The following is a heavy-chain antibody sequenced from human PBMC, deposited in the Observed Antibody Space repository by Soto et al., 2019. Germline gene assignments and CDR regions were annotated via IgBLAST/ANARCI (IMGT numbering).Heavy chain of an antibody. CDR3: ARGSVDDYGDYDGTGAYYYYYMDV. J-gene: IGHJ6*03. V-gene: IGHV1-8*01. D-gene: IGHD4-17*01. CDR2: MNPNSGNT. Sequence: ASVKVSCKASGYTFTSYDINWVRQATGQGLEWMGWMNPNSGNTGYAQKFQGRVTMTRNTSISTAYMELSSLRSEDTAVYYCARGSVDDYGDYDGTGAYYYYYMDVWGKGTTVTVSS. CDR1: GYTFTSYD.